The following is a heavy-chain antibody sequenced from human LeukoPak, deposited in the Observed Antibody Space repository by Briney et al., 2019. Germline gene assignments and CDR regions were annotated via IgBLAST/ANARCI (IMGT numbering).Heavy chain of an antibody. V-gene: IGHV6-1*01. CDR2: TYYRSKWYN. Sequence: SQTLSLTCAISGDSVSSNSAAWNWIRQSPSRGLEWLGRTYYRSKWYNDYAVSVNSRITINPDTSKNQFSLQLNSVTPEDTAVYYCAREVGTAVAGSALNWYFDLWGRGTLVTVSS. CDR1: GDSVSSNSAA. CDR3: AREVGTAVAGSALNWYFDL. D-gene: IGHD6-19*01. J-gene: IGHJ2*01.